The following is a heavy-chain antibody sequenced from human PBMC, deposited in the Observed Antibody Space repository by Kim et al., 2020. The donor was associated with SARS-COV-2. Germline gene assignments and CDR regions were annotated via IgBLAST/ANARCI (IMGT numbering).Heavy chain of an antibody. CDR2: IIGSDGTT. CDR1: GFTFSTFD. CDR3: VKGAWLDY. J-gene: IGHJ4*02. V-gene: IGHV3-23*01. Sequence: GGSLRLSCVASGFTFSTFDMSWVRQVPGKGLEWVSVIIGSDGTTYYADSLKGRFSISRDNSKNTLYLQMNTVTAEDTALYYRVKGAWLDYCGQGILVTVSS.